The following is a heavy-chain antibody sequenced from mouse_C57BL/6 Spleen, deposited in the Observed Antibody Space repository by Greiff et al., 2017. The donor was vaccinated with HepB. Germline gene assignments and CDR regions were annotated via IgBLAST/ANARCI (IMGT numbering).Heavy chain of an antibody. CDR3: ARELWLGYYAMDY. J-gene: IGHJ4*01. D-gene: IGHD2-2*01. Sequence: EVHLVESGGGLVKPGGSLKLSCAASGFTFSSYAMSWVRQTPEKRLEWVATISDGGSYTYYPDNVKGRFTISRDNAKNNLYLQMSHLKSEDTAMYYCARELWLGYYAMDYWGQGTSVTVSS. CDR1: GFTFSSYA. CDR2: ISDGGSYT. V-gene: IGHV5-4*01.